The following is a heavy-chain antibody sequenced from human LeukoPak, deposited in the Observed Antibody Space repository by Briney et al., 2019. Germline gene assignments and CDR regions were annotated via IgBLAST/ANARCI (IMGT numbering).Heavy chain of an antibody. CDR2: ISSNGGST. J-gene: IGHJ3*02. V-gene: IGHV3-64D*06. D-gene: IGHD6-19*01. CDR3: VKERHSSGSRGAFDI. Sequence: GGSLRLSCSASGFTFSSYAMHWVRQAPGKGLEYVSAISSNGGSTYYADSVKGRFTISRDNSKNTLYLQMSSLRAEDTAIFYCVKERHSSGSRGAFDIWGQGTMVTVSS. CDR1: GFTFSSYA.